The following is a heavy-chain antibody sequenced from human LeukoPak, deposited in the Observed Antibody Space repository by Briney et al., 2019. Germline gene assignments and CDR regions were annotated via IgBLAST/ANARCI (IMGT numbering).Heavy chain of an antibody. CDR3: ARAYDSSGYYLAYYFDY. CDR2: IYYSGST. Sequence: SETLSLTCTVSGGSISSSSYYWGWIRQPPGKGLEWIGSIYYSGSTYYNPSLKSRVTISVDTSKNQFSLKLSSVTAADTAVYYCARAYDSSGYYLAYYFDYWGQGTLVTVSS. CDR1: GGSISSSSYY. D-gene: IGHD3-22*01. V-gene: IGHV4-39*07. J-gene: IGHJ4*02.